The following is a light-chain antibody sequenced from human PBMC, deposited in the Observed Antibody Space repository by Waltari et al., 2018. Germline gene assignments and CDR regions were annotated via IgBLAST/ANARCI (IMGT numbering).Light chain of an antibody. CDR1: SADIGRYNL. CDR3: SSFESSRTWV. V-gene: IGLV2-23*02. J-gene: IGLJ3*02. CDR2: EVT. Sequence: QSALTQPASVSGSPGQSITISCSGTSADIGRYNLVAWYQPLPGNAPKLVIYEVTERPSELSTRFSGSKSGSTASLTISGLQAEDEADYYCSSFESSRTWVFGGGTKLTVL.